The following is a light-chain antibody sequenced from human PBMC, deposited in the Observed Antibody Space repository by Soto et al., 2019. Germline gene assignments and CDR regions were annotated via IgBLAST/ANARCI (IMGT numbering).Light chain of an antibody. CDR1: SSDVGGYKY. CDR2: DVS. V-gene: IGLV2-14*03. CDR3: SSYTRTSTLAV. J-gene: IGLJ1*01. Sequence: QSALTQPASVSGSPGQSITISCTGTSSDVGGYKYVSWYQQHPGKAPKLMIYDVSNRPSGVSNRFSGSKSGNTASLTISGLQAEDEADYYCSSYTRTSTLAVFGSGTKPPS.